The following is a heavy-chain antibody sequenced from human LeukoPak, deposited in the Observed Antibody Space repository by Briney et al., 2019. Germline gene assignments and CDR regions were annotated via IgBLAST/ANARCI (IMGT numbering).Heavy chain of an antibody. CDR2: ISGSGGST. V-gene: IGHV3-23*01. CDR1: GFTFSSYA. J-gene: IGHJ4*02. D-gene: IGHD2/OR15-2a*01. CDR3: AKEGPQLETLSYDY. Sequence: SGGSLRLSCAASGFTFSSYAMSWVRQAPGKGLEWVSAISGSGGSTYYADSVKGRFTIPRDNSKNTLYLQMNSLRAEDTAVYYCAKEGPQLETLSYDYWGQGTLVTVSS.